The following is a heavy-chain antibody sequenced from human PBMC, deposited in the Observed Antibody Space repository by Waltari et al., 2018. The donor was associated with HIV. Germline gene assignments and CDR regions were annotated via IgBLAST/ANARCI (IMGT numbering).Heavy chain of an antibody. CDR2: ISWNSGSI. CDR1: GFTFDDYA. Sequence: EVQLVESGGGLVQPGRSLRLSCAASGFTFDDYAIHWVRQAPGKGLEWVSGISWNSGSIGYADSVKGRFTISRDNAKNSLYLQMNSLRAEDTALYYCAKAITIFGVAYFDYWGQGTLVTVSS. D-gene: IGHD3-3*01. J-gene: IGHJ4*02. V-gene: IGHV3-9*01. CDR3: AKAITIFGVAYFDY.